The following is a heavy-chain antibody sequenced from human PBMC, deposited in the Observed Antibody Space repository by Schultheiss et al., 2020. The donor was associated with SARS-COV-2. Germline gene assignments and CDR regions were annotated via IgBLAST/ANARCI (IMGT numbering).Heavy chain of an antibody. J-gene: IGHJ3*02. V-gene: IGHV4-61*01. D-gene: IGHD3-3*01. CDR2: IYYSGST. Sequence: SETLSLTCTVSGGSVSSGSYYWSWIRQPPGKGLEWIGYIYYSGSTYYNPSLKSRVTISVDTSKNQFSLKLSSVTAADTAVYYCARSGWDNDFWSGYHYDAFDIWGQGTMVTVSS. CDR3: ARSGWDNDFWSGYHYDAFDI. CDR1: GGSVSSGSYY.